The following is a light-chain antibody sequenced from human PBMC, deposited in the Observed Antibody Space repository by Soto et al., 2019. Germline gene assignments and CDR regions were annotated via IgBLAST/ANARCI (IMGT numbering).Light chain of an antibody. CDR2: DAS. CDR3: QQRGYWPGT. CDR1: QSISTY. J-gene: IGKJ2*01. Sequence: EIVLTQSPATLSLSPGERVTLSCRASQSISTYLGWYQQKPGQAPRLLIYDASQRATGIPARFSGSGSGTDFTLSISSLEPEDFAVYYCQQRGYWPGTFGQGTKLEI. V-gene: IGKV3-11*01.